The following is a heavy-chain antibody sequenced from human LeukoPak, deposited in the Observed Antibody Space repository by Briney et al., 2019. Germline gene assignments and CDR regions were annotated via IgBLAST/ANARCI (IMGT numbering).Heavy chain of an antibody. CDR3: AELGITMIGGV. D-gene: IGHD3-10*02. CDR2: ISSRGSTI. Sequence: GGSLRLSCAASGFTFSSYEMNWGREAPGKGVGGVSYISSRGSTIYYAYSVKGRLTISRDNATNSLYLPMHSLRAEDTAVYYCAELGITMIGGVWGKGTPVTISS. CDR1: GFTFSSYE. J-gene: IGHJ6*04. V-gene: IGHV3-48*03.